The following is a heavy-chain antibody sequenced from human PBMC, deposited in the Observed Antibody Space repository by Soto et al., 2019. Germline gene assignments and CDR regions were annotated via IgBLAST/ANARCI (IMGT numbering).Heavy chain of an antibody. D-gene: IGHD2-15*01. CDR2: ISGYNGNE. V-gene: IGHV1-18*01. CDR1: GYTFSNHG. J-gene: IGHJ4*02. CDR3: ARGDPRVDAPKFAF. Sequence: QVQLVQSGAEVKKPGASVKVSCKASGYTFSNHGINWVRHAPGQGIEWVGWISGYNGNENYAQKVKGRAIVTTDTSTSTAYMELRRLKSDDTAVYYCARGDPRVDAPKFAFWGQGTLVTVSS.